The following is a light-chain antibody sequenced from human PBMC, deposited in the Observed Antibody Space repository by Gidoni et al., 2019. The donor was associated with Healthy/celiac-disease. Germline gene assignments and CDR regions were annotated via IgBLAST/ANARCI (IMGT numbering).Light chain of an antibody. J-gene: IGKJ2*01. V-gene: IGKV1-39*01. Sequence: QMTPSPSSLSASVGDRVTITCRASQIISSYLNWYQQKPGKAPKLLIYAPSSLQSGVPSRFSGSGCGTDYTLTISRVQHEDFETYYCQQRYSTPHTFGQGTKMEIK. CDR3: QQRYSTPHT. CDR1: QIISSY. CDR2: APS.